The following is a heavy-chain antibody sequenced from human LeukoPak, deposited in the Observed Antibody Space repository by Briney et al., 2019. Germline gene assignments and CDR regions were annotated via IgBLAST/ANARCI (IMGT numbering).Heavy chain of an antibody. D-gene: IGHD2-21*02. V-gene: IGHV1-2*02. CDR3: ARVREAYCGGDCYPILDGWFDP. CDR2: VNPNSGGT. J-gene: IGHJ5*02. CDR1: GYTFTDYY. Sequence: ASVKVSCKASGYTFTDYYMHWVRQAPGQGLEWMGRVNPNSGGTNYAQKFQGRVTITADKSTSTAYMELGSLRSEDTAVYYCARVREAYCGGDCYPILDGWFDPWGQGTLVTVSS.